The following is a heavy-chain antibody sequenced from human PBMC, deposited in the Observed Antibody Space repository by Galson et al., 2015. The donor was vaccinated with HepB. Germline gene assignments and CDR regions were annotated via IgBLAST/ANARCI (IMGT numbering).Heavy chain of an antibody. D-gene: IGHD5-24*01. J-gene: IGHJ3*02. CDR1: GYTFTSYG. CDR3: ATIPGRWLQKIPTGAFDI. Sequence: SVKVSCKASGYTFTSYGISWVRQAPGQGLEWMGWISAYNGNTNYAQKLQGRVTMTTDTSTSTAYMELRSLRSDDTAVYYCATIPGRWLQKIPTGAFDIWGQGTMVTVSS. V-gene: IGHV1-18*01. CDR2: ISAYNGNT.